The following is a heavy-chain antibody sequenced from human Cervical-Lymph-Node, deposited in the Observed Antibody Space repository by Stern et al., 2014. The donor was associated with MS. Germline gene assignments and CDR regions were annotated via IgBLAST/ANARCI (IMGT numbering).Heavy chain of an antibody. Sequence: QVQLVESGGGVVQAGRSLRLSCAASGFTFSGYGMHWVRQAPGKGLEWVPVVSYDGNNKYYADPVKGRFIISRDNSKDMLYLQMNGPSPEDTAIYYCAKDIDSRWYGALDYWGQGTLLTVSS. D-gene: IGHD6-13*01. CDR2: VSYDGNNK. CDR1: GFTFSGYG. CDR3: AKDIDSRWYGALDY. J-gene: IGHJ4*02. V-gene: IGHV3-33*05.